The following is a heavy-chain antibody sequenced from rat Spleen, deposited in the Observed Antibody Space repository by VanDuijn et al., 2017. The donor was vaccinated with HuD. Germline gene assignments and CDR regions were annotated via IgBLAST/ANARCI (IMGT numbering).Heavy chain of an antibody. D-gene: IGHD5-1*01. CDR1: GFTFSDYY. CDR2: IRTGGGNT. J-gene: IGHJ2*01. V-gene: IGHV5-25*01. CDR3: ARQGLGARDYFDY. Sequence: EVQLVESGGGLVQPGRSMKLSCAALGFTFSDYYMAWVRPAPTKGLEWVASIRTGGGNTYYRDSLKGRFTISRDNAKSTLYLQMDSLKSEDTATYYCARQGLGARDYFDYWGQGVMVTVSS.